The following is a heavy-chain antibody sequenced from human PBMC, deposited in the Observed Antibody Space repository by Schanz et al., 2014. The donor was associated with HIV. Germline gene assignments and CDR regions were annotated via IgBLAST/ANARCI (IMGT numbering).Heavy chain of an antibody. CDR1: GFTFSTYA. CDR2: IWYDGTDK. V-gene: IGHV3-33*01. D-gene: IGHD3-10*01. CDR3: ARDGSLNRGFDY. Sequence: QVQLVESGGGVVQPGRSLRLSCTASGFTFSTYAMHWVRQAPGKGLEWVAVIWYDGTDKYYAGSVKGRFTISRDNSQNTMYLQMNRLRAEDTAVYYCARDGSLNRGFDYWGQGTLVTVSS. J-gene: IGHJ4*02.